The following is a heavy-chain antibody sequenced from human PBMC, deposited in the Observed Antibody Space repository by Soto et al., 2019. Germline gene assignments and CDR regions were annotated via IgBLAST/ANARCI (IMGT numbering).Heavy chain of an antibody. CDR3: ARDKITGLFDY. CDR2: INPGGST. D-gene: IGHD2-8*02. J-gene: IGHJ4*02. V-gene: IGHV4-34*01. CDR1: GGSFSGYY. Sequence: QVQLQQWGAGLLKPSETLSLTCAVYGGSFSGYYWTWIRQPPGTGLEWIGEINPGGSTYYNPSLKSRLTISVETSKNQCSLKLTSVTAADTAVYYCARDKITGLFDYWGQGTLVTVSS.